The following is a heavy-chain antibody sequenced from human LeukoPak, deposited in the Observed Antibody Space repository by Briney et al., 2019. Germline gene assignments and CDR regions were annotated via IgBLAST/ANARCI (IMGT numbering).Heavy chain of an antibody. CDR3: ATRGYSYEWDY. J-gene: IGHJ4*02. CDR2: IYYSGST. Sequence: KASETLSLTCTVSSGSISSYYWNWIRQPPGKGLEWIGYIYYSGSTNYNPSLKSRVTISVDTSKNQFSLKLSSVTAADTAVYYCATRGYSYEWDYWGQGTLVTVSS. CDR1: SGSISSYY. D-gene: IGHD5-18*01. V-gene: IGHV4-59*12.